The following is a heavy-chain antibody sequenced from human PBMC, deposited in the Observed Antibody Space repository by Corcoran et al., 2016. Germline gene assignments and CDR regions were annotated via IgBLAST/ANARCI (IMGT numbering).Heavy chain of an antibody. CDR3: ASEWATSRRMV. V-gene: IGHV4-34*01. CDR2: INHSGST. CDR1: GGSFSGYY. J-gene: IGHJ4*02. Sequence: QVQLQQWGAGLLKPSETLSLTCAVYGGSFSGYYWSWISQPPGKGLEWIWEINHSGSTNYNPSLKSRVTISVDTSKNQFSLKLSSVTAADTAVYYCASEWATSRRMVWGQRTLVTVSS. D-gene: IGHD1-26*01.